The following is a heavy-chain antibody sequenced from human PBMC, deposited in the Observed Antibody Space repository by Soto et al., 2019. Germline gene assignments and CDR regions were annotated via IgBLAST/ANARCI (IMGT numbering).Heavy chain of an antibody. Sequence: QVQLVEFGGGVAQPGRSLRLSCAASRFTFSSYAMHWVRQAPGKGLEWVAIISYDENNKYYADSVKGRFTISRDNSKNTLYLQMNSLRAEDTAVYYCARAKTGIFGVVQYYFDYWGQGTLVTVST. J-gene: IGHJ4*02. CDR1: RFTFSSYA. V-gene: IGHV3-30-3*01. CDR3: ARAKTGIFGVVQYYFDY. D-gene: IGHD3-3*02. CDR2: ISYDENNK.